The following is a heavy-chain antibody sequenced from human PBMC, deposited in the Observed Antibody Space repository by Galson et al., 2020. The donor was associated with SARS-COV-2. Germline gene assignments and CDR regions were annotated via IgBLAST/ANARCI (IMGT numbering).Heavy chain of an antibody. D-gene: IGHD1-26*01. CDR1: GGSISRSTYF. CDR2: IHYSGST. J-gene: IGHJ5*02. V-gene: IGHV4-39*01. CDR3: AGVVGATGWFDP. Sequence: SETLSLTCTVSGGSISRSTYFWAWNRQPPGKGLEWIGHIHYSGSTYYNPSLKSRVTISIDTSKNQFSLKLTSLPAADTAVYFCAGVVGATGWFDPWGQGTLVTVSS.